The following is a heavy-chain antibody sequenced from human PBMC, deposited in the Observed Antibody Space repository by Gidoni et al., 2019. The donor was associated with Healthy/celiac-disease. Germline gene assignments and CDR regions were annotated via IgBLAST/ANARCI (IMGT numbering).Heavy chain of an antibody. CDR3: ARDRGSSGWATTPARNYYYGMDV. J-gene: IGHJ6*02. Sequence: IGYIYYSGSTNYNPSLKSRVTISVDTSKNQFSLKLSSVTAADTAVYYCARDRGSSGWATTPARNYYYGMDVWGQGTTVTVSS. CDR2: IYYSGST. V-gene: IGHV4-59*01. D-gene: IGHD6-19*01.